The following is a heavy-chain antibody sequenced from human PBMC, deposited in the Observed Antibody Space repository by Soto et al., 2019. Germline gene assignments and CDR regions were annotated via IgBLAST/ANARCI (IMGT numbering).Heavy chain of an antibody. Sequence: QVPLVQSGAEVKKPGASVKVACKASGYKFTTYFIHWVRQAPGQGLEWMGMIHPSGDTGYGQKFRGRVTMTRDTSTTTAYMELRNLTSEDTAIYFSVRGYCTTTPCSGDFQHWGQGTLVTVAS. V-gene: IGHV1-46*01. CDR3: VRGYCTTTPCSGDFQH. J-gene: IGHJ1*01. D-gene: IGHD2-8*01. CDR1: GYKFTTYF. CDR2: IHPSGDT.